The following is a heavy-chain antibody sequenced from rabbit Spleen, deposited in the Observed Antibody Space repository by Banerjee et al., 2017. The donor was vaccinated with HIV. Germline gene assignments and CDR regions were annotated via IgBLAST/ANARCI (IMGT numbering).Heavy chain of an antibody. D-gene: IGHD8-1*01. J-gene: IGHJ6*01. Sequence: QSLEESGGDLVKPGSSLTLTCIASGVSFSNKAVMCWVRQAPGKGLEWIACINAVTGKAVYANWAKGRFTISKTSSTTVTLQMTSLTAADTATYFCARDTGSSFSSYGMDLWGQGTLVTVS. CDR1: GVSFSNKAV. CDR3: ARDTGSSFSSYGMDL. V-gene: IGHV1S40*01. CDR2: INAVTGKA.